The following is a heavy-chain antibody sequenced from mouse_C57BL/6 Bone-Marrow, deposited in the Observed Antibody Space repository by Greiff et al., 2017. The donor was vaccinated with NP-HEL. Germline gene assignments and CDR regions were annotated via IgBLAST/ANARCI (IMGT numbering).Heavy chain of an antibody. Sequence: EVNVVESGGGLVKPGGSLKLSCAASGFTFSDYGMHWVRQAPEKGLEWVAYISSGSSTIYYADTVKGRFTISRDNAKNTLFLQMTSLRSEDTAMHYCAKDGNPYYYAMDYWGQGTSVTVSA. V-gene: IGHV5-17*01. CDR1: GFTFSDYG. D-gene: IGHD2-1*01. J-gene: IGHJ4*01. CDR2: ISSGSSTI. CDR3: AKDGNPYYYAMDY.